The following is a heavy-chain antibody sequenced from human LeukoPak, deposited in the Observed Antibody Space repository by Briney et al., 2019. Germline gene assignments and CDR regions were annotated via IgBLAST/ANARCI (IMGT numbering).Heavy chain of an antibody. CDR1: GYTFTDYY. CDR2: INPNTGGT. V-gene: IGHV1-2*06. Sequence: ASVNVACKAAGYTFTDYYIHWVRQAAGQGLEWMGRINPNTGGTNYAHKFQGSVNMPRHTSTSPAYMEVSRLRSDDTAVSYCASPVVVPPDALDIWGQGTVLTVSS. CDR3: ASPVVVPPDALDI. D-gene: IGHD2-15*01. J-gene: IGHJ3*02.